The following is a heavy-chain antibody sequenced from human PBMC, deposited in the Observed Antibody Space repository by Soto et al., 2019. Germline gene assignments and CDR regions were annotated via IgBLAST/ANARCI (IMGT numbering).Heavy chain of an antibody. Sequence: PGGSLRLSCAASGFTFSSYAMHWVRQAPGKGLEWVAVISYDGSNKYYADSVKGRFTISRDNSKNTLYLQMNSLRAEDTAVYYCARDTGIAAAGYIYYYYGMDVWGQGTMVTVSS. CDR2: ISYDGSNK. CDR3: ARDTGIAAAGYIYYYYGMDV. CDR1: GFTFSSYA. V-gene: IGHV3-30-3*01. D-gene: IGHD6-13*01. J-gene: IGHJ6*02.